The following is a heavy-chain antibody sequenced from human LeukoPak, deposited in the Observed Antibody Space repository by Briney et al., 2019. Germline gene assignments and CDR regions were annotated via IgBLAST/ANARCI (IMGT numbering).Heavy chain of an antibody. CDR1: GYSFTNYW. D-gene: IGHD3-3*01. CDR3: ARQVQSGNGNFDY. J-gene: IGHJ4*02. V-gene: IGHV5-51*01. CDR2: VYPTDSDA. Sequence: GESLNISCKGYGYSFTNYWIGWVRQMPGKGLEWMSIVYPTDSDARYSPSFQGQVTVSADKSISTAYLQWSSLKASDTAMYYCARQVQSGNGNFDYWGQGTLVTVSS.